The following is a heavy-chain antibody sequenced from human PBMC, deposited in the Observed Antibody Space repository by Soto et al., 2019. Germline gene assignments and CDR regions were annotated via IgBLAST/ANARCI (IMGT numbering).Heavy chain of an antibody. D-gene: IGHD3-16*01. Sequence: ASVKVSCKASGYTFTSYAMHWLRQAPGQRLEWMGIINPGNGNTTYLQKFQGRVTITRDMSTSTAYMELSSLRSEDTAVYYCAAGEILRLGPQSDYWGQGTLVTVSS. CDR2: INPGNGNT. J-gene: IGHJ4*02. V-gene: IGHV1-3*01. CDR3: AAGEILRLGPQSDY. CDR1: GYTFTSYA.